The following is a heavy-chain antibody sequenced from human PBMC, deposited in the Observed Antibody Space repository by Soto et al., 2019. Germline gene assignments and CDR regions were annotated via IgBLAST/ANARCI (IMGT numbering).Heavy chain of an antibody. V-gene: IGHV3-48*04. CDR3: ARHKDWAFDN. Sequence: VQLVESGGKLVQPGRSLRLSCVASGFTFSDYSMVWVRQSPGKGLEWISYIFVTSTIIYYADSVKGRFTVSRDNAQNSLSLQMNSLRVEDTGIYYCARHKDWAFDNWGQGTLVTVSS. D-gene: IGHD3-9*01. CDR2: IFVTSTII. CDR1: GFTFSDYS. J-gene: IGHJ4*02.